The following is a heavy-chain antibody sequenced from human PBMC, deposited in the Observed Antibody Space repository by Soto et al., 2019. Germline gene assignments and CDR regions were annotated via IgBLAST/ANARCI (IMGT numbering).Heavy chain of an antibody. CDR1: GYTLTELS. CDR3: ARAASTLEWLFNYFDY. J-gene: IGHJ4*02. CDR2: INPSGGST. V-gene: IGHV1-46*01. D-gene: IGHD3-3*01. Sequence: ASVKVSCKVSGYTLTELSMHWVRQAPGKGLEWMGIINPSGGSTSYAQKFQGRVTMTRDTSTSTVYMELSSLRSEDTAVYYCARAASTLEWLFNYFDYWGQGTLVTVSS.